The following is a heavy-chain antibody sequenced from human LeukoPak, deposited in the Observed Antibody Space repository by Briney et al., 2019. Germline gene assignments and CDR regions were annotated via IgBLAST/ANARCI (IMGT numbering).Heavy chain of an antibody. J-gene: IGHJ4*02. D-gene: IGHD4-23*01. CDR2: ISYDGSNK. Sequence: PGRSLRLSCAASGFTFSSYGMHWVRQAPGKGLEWVAVISYDGSNKYYADSVKGRFTISRDNSKNTLYLQMNSLRAEDTAVYYCAKDDPTYYYGGMGSWGQGTLVTVSS. CDR3: AKDDPTYYYGGMGS. V-gene: IGHV3-30*18. CDR1: GFTFSSYG.